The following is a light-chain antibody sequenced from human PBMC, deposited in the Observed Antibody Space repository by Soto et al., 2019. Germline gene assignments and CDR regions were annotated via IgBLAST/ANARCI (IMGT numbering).Light chain of an antibody. CDR1: QSVLYSSNNKNY. CDR2: WAS. Sequence: DIVMTQSPDSLAVSLGERATINCKSSQSVLYSSNNKNYLVWYQQKPGQPPKLLIYWASTRESGVPDRFSGSGSGTDFTLTISSLQAEDVAVYYFQQYYSTPWTFGQGTKVEIK. V-gene: IGKV4-1*01. J-gene: IGKJ1*01. CDR3: QQYYSTPWT.